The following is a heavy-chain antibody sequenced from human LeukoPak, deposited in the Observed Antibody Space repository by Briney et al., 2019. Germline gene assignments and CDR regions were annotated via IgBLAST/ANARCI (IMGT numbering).Heavy chain of an antibody. D-gene: IGHD2-21*02. Sequence: TGGSLRLSCAASGFIFSSYWMSWVRQAPGKGLEWVANIKQDGSEEYYMDSVKGRFTISRDNAKNSLFLQMNSLRAEDTALYFCARKGEVTAPTKNAFDIWGQGTMVTVSS. V-gene: IGHV3-7*01. J-gene: IGHJ3*02. CDR1: GFIFSSYW. CDR3: ARKGEVTAPTKNAFDI. CDR2: IKQDGSEE.